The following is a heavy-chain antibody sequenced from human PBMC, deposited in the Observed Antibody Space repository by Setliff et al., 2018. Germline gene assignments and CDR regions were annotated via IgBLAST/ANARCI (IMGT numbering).Heavy chain of an antibody. Sequence: PSETLSLTCTVSGGSISSSDFYWGWIRQPPGKGLEWIGSIYYSGTTYYNPSLKSPVTISIDTSKNQFSLKLSSVTAADTAVYYCARTGTYRYFDYWGQGTQVTVSS. CDR1: GGSISSSDFY. D-gene: IGHD1-1*01. J-gene: IGHJ4*02. CDR2: IYYSGTT. V-gene: IGHV4-39*01. CDR3: ARTGTYRYFDY.